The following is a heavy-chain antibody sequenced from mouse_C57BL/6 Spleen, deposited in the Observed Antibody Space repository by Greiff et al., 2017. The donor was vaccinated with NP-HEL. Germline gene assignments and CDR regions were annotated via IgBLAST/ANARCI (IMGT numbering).Heavy chain of an antibody. J-gene: IGHJ2*01. CDR1: GFTFSDYY. V-gene: IGHV5-12*01. D-gene: IGHD4-1*01. Sequence: DVMLVESGGGLVQPGGSLKLSCAASGFTFSDYYMYWVRQTPEKRLEWVAYISNGGGSTYYPDTVKGRFTISRDNAKNTLYLQMSRLKSEDTAMYYCARREVTGGFDYWGQGTTLTVSS. CDR3: ARREVTGGFDY. CDR2: ISNGGGST.